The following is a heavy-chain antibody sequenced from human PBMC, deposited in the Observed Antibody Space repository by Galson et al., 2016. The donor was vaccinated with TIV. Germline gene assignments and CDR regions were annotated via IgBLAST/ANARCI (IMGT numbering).Heavy chain of an antibody. V-gene: IGHV3-66*02. CDR2: IYNDGTT. J-gene: IGHJ6*02. D-gene: IGHD2-21*01. CDR1: GFTVSDNY. CDR3: ARDRRFCGDECYLRYYCGMDV. Sequence: SLRLSCAASGFTVSDNYVIWVRQAPGKGLDWVSMIYNDGTTHYAESVKGRFTISRDNSKNTLYLQMHSLRGEDTAVYYCARDRRFCGDECYLRYYCGMDVWGQGTTVIVSS.